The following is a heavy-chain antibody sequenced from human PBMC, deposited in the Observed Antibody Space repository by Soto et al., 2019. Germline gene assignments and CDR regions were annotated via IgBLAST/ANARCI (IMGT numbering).Heavy chain of an antibody. CDR3: ARDTGDGTFDF. CDR1: GYTFSSYA. J-gene: IGHJ4*02. Sequence: QVHLVQSGAEVRKPGASVKVSCKASGYTFSSYAMHWVRQAPGQRLEWMGWINAGYGNTKSSQKLQDRVTISRDTSASTAYMELTSLRSEDTAVYYCARDTGDGTFDFWGQGTLVTVSS. D-gene: IGHD7-27*01. V-gene: IGHV1-3*01. CDR2: INAGYGNT.